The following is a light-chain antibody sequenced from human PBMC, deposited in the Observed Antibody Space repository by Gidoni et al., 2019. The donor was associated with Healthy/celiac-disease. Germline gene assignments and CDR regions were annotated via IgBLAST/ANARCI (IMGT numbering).Light chain of an antibody. CDR2: DDD. CDR3: QVWILTTYQMM. Sequence: TCGGNIIGSKSVHWYQQKPGQAPVLVVYDDDDRPSEIPERFSGSNSGNTATLTISRVEVGDEADYYCQVWILTTYQMMFGGGTRLTVL. J-gene: IGLJ3*02. CDR1: IIGSKS. V-gene: IGLV3-21*02.